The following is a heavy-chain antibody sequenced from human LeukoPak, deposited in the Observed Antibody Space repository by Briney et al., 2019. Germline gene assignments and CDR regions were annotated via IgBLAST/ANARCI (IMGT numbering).Heavy chain of an antibody. D-gene: IGHD1/OR15-1a*01. CDR3: ARDNNGDY. CDR2: ISYDGNKK. J-gene: IGHJ4*02. V-gene: IGHV3-30-3*01. CDR1: GFTFSTYA. Sequence: PGGSLRLSCAASGFTFSTYAMHWVRQAPGKGLEWVAVISYDGNKKDYADSMKGRFTISRDDSKNTLYLQMNSLATEDTAMYYCARDNNGDYWGQGTLVTVSS.